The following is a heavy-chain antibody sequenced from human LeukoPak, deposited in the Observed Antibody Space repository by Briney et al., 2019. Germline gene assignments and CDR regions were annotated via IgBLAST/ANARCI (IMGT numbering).Heavy chain of an antibody. CDR2: IYHSGST. CDR3: ARDLGYCSGGRCDDY. CDR1: GGSISSSNW. D-gene: IGHD2-15*01. Sequence: SETLSLTCAVSGGSISSSNWWGWVRQPPGKGLEWIGEIYHSGSTNYNPSLNSRVTISVDKSKNQFSLKLSSVTAADTAVYYCARDLGYCSGGRCDDYWGQGTLVTVSS. V-gene: IGHV4-4*02. J-gene: IGHJ4*02.